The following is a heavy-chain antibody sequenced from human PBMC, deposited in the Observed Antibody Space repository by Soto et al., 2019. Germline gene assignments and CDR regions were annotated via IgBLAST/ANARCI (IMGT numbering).Heavy chain of an antibody. V-gene: IGHV2-5*02. D-gene: IGHD1-1*01. CDR3: AHTQLTTGANAFDV. CDR2: IYWDDDR. J-gene: IGHJ3*01. Sequence: QITLKESGPTLVKPTQVLTLTCSFSGFSLSTLGAGVGWVRQPPGKALEWLALIYWDDDRQYSPSLKTRLTITKDTSKNQVVLTLTNVDPVDTGTYFCAHTQLTTGANAFDVWGQGTIVTVSS. CDR1: GFSLSTLGAG.